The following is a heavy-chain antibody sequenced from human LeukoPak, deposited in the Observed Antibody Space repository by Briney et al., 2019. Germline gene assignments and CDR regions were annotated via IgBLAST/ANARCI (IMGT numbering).Heavy chain of an antibody. CDR3: AKAYARYYDILTGHGDFDY. Sequence: GGSLTLPCAASGFTFSSYAMSWVRQAPGKGLEWVSSISGSGGSTYYANSVKGRFTISRDNSKNTLYLQMNSLRAEDTAVYYCAKAYARYYDILTGHGDFDYWGQGTLVTVSS. V-gene: IGHV3-23*01. CDR2: ISGSGGST. D-gene: IGHD3-9*01. J-gene: IGHJ4*02. CDR1: GFTFSSYA.